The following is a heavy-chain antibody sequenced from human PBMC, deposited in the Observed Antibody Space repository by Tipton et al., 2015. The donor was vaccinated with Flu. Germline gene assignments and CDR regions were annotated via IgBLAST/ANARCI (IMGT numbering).Heavy chain of an antibody. CDR3: ARRDFSNYVSVPKSWFDS. CDR2: INHNGNT. V-gene: IGHV4-38-2*02. J-gene: IGHJ5*01. D-gene: IGHD4-11*01. Sequence: TLSLTCTVTGDSVRSTYYWAWIRQPPGRGLEWIGNINHNGNTYHNPSLTSRVIMSVDTSRNQFSLKLSSVTAADTALYYCARRDFSNYVSVPKSWFDSWGQGILVTVSS. CDR1: GDSVRSTYY.